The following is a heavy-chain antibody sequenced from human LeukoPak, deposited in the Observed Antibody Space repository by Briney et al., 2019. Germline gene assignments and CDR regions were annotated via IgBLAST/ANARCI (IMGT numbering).Heavy chain of an antibody. J-gene: IGHJ5*01. V-gene: IGHV3-7*01. CDR2: IRQDGREK. CDR3: AREGVGGFDS. D-gene: IGHD3-10*01. CDR1: GFDFNNYV. Sequence: PGGSLRLSCAASGFDFNNYVMHWVRQAPGKGLEWVANIRQDGREKSYADSVKGRFTISRDNAKTSVYLQMNSLRVEDTAVYYCAREGVGGFDSWGQGTLVTVSS.